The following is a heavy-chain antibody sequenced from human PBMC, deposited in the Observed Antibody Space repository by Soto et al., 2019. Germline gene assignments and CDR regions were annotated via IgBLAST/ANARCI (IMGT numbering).Heavy chain of an antibody. D-gene: IGHD2-2*01. J-gene: IGHJ4*02. CDR3: ESPYRYCSSPSCYYSGFDY. Sequence: EVQLVESGGGVVQPGGSLRLSCAASGFTFSSYWMSWFRQAPGKGLEGVANIKQDGREKYDVDSVKGRFTISRDNAKNSLYLQMNSQRAEDTAVDYCESPYRYCSSPSCYYSGFDYWGQGTLVTVSS. V-gene: IGHV3-7*01. CDR2: IKQDGREK. CDR1: GFTFSSYW.